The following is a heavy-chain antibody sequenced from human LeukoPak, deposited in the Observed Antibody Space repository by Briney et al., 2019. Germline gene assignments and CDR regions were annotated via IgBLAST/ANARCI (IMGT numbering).Heavy chain of an antibody. D-gene: IGHD2-2*01. V-gene: IGHV3-7*01. CDR1: GFIFSSYW. J-gene: IGHJ6*03. Sequence: GGSLRLSCVASGFIFSSYWMSWVRQTPGKGLEWVANIKEDGSEKYYVDSVKGRFTISRDNAKNSLYLQMNSLRAEDTAVYYCARHCSSPSCYEDYYYMDVWGKGTTVTISS. CDR3: ARHCSSPSCYEDYYYMDV. CDR2: IKEDGSEK.